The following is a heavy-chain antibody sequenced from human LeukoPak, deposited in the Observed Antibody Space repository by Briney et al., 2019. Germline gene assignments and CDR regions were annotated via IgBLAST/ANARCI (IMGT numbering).Heavy chain of an antibody. D-gene: IGHD6-19*01. J-gene: IGHJ4*02. CDR3: ARGFHSNGWHYFDS. CDR2: IYTSGST. CDR1: GGSISTYY. V-gene: IGHV4-4*07. Sequence: SETLSLTCTVSGGSISTYYWSWIRQPAGEGLEWIGRIYTSGSTNYNPSLKSRVTMSVGTSKNQFSLKLSSVTAADTAIYHCARGFHSNGWHYFDSWGQGTLVTVSS.